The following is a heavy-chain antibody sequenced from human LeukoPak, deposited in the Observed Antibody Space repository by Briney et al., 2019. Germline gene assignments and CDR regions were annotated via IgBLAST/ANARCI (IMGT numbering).Heavy chain of an antibody. Sequence: ASVKVSCKASGYTFTGYYMHWVRQAPGQGLEWMGWINPNSGGTNYARKFQGRVTMTRDTSISTAYMELSRLRSDDTAVYYCARELDILTVVYAFDIWGQGTMVTVSS. V-gene: IGHV1-2*02. J-gene: IGHJ3*02. CDR2: INPNSGGT. D-gene: IGHD3-9*01. CDR3: ARELDILTVVYAFDI. CDR1: GYTFTGYY.